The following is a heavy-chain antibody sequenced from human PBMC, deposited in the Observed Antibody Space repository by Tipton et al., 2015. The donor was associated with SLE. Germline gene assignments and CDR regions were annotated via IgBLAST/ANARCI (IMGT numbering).Heavy chain of an antibody. J-gene: IGHJ3*02. CDR1: GGSISSSSYY. CDR3: ARHHGIAVAGDAFDI. Sequence: TLSLTCTVSGGSISSSSYYWGWIRQPPGKGLEWIGGIYYSGSTYYNPSLKSRVTISVDTSKNQFSLKLSSVTAADTAVYYCARHHGIAVAGDAFDIWGQGTMVTVSS. V-gene: IGHV4-39*07. D-gene: IGHD6-19*01. CDR2: IYYSGST.